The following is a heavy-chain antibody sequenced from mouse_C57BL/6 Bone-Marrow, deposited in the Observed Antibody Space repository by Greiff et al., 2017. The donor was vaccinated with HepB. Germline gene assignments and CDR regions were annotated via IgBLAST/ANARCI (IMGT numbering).Heavy chain of an antibody. V-gene: IGHV1-82*01. CDR1: GYAFSSSW. CDR2: IYPGDGDT. CDR3: ARSGYYGSSYLFDY. D-gene: IGHD1-1*01. J-gene: IGHJ2*01. Sequence: QVQLQQSGPELVKPGASVKISCEASGYAFSSSWMNWVKQRPGKGLEWIGRIYPGDGDTNYNGKFKGKATLTADKSSSTAYMQLSSLTSEDSAVYFCARSGYYGSSYLFDYWGQGTTLTVSS.